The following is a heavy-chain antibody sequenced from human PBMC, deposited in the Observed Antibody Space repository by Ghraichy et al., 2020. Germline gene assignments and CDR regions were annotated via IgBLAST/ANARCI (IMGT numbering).Heavy chain of an antibody. D-gene: IGHD4-17*01. CDR2: IYHSGST. J-gene: IGHJ4*02. CDR3: ARFLGDYVNLGQFDY. V-gene: IGHV4-38-2*01. CDR1: GYSISSGYY. Sequence: SETLSLTCAVSGYSISSGYYWGWIRQPPGKGLEWIGSIYHSGSTYYNPSLKSRVTISVDTSKNQFSLKLSSVTAADTAVYYCARFLGDYVNLGQFDYWGQGTLVTVSS.